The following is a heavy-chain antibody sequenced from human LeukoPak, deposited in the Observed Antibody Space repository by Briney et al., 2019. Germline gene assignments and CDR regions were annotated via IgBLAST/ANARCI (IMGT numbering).Heavy chain of an antibody. D-gene: IGHD2-2*01. Sequence: GGSLRLSCAASGFTFSSYSMNWVRQAPGKGLEWVSYISSSSSTIYYADSVKGRFTISRDNAKNSLYLQMNSLRAEDTAVYYCARDVASGGGYQLPRLHFDFWGQGTLVTVSS. CDR1: GFTFSSYS. CDR2: ISSSSSTI. J-gene: IGHJ4*02. V-gene: IGHV3-48*01. CDR3: ARDVASGGGYQLPRLHFDF.